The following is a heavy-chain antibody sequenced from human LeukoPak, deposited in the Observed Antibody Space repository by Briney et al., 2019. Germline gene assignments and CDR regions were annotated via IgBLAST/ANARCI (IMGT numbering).Heavy chain of an antibody. Sequence: SLKVSCKASGGTFSNYPITWVRQAPGQGLEWMGRISPILGIANYAQKFQGRVTITADKSTSTAYMELSSLRSEDTAVYYSARDADPPYYCGGDCWGQGTLVTVSS. CDR2: ISPILGIA. D-gene: IGHD2-21*01. CDR3: ARDADPPYYCGGDC. J-gene: IGHJ4*02. V-gene: IGHV1-69*04. CDR1: GGTFSNYP.